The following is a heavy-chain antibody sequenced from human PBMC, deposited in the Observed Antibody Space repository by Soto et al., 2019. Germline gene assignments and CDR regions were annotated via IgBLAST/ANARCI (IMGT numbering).Heavy chain of an antibody. D-gene: IGHD6-13*01. CDR1: GFTFSSYG. CDR2: ISYDGSNK. Sequence: GGSLRLSCAASGFTFSSYGMHWVRQAPGKGLEWVAVISYDGSNKYYADSVKGRFTISRDNSKNTLYLQMNSLRAEDTAVYYCAKGYGSSWYWDAFDIWGQGTMVTVSS. J-gene: IGHJ3*02. CDR3: AKGYGSSWYWDAFDI. V-gene: IGHV3-30*18.